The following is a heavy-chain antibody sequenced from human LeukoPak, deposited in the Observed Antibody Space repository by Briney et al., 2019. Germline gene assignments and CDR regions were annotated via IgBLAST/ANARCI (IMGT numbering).Heavy chain of an antibody. Sequence: ASVKVSCKASGYTFTSYYMHWVRQAPGQGLEWMGIINPSGGSTSYEQKFQGRVTMTRDTSTSTVYMELSSLRSEDTAVYYCARDYCTNGVCYPWTDWGQGTLVTVSS. CDR1: GYTFTSYY. J-gene: IGHJ4*02. D-gene: IGHD2-8*01. CDR2: INPSGGST. CDR3: ARDYCTNGVCYPWTD. V-gene: IGHV1-46*01.